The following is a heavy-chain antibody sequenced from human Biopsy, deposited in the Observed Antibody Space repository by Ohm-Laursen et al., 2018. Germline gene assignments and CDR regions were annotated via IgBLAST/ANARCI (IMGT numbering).Heavy chain of an antibody. Sequence: ASVKVSCKASGYTFTSYGISWVRQAPGQGLEWMGWINTENGNTIYARNLQGRVTMTADTSTSTAYMEVTSLRSDDTAVYYCARAKLEPVYYYYGMDVWGQGTTVTVSS. CDR1: GYTFTSYG. V-gene: IGHV1-18*01. J-gene: IGHJ6*02. CDR2: INTENGNT. D-gene: IGHD1-1*01. CDR3: ARAKLEPVYYYYGMDV.